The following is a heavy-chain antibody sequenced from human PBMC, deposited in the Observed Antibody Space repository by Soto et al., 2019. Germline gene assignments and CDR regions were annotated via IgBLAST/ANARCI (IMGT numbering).Heavy chain of an antibody. CDR3: ARNRASSSWSIYYYYYYGMDV. CDR1: GFTFSSYA. V-gene: IGHV3-30-3*01. D-gene: IGHD6-13*01. CDR2: ISYDGSNK. Sequence: GGSLRLSCAASGFTFSSYAMHWVRQAPGKGLEWVAVISYDGSNKYYADSVKGRFTISRDNSKNTLYLQMNSLRAEDTAVYYCARNRASSSWSIYYYYYYGMDVWGQGTTVTVSS. J-gene: IGHJ6*02.